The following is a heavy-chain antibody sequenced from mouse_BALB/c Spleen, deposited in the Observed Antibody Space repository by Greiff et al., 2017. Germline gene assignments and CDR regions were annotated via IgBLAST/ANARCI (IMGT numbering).Heavy chain of an antibody. CDR3: ARRGAYYGNYLDY. CDR2: ISSGSSTI. D-gene: IGHD2-10*01. CDR1: GFTFSSFG. J-gene: IGHJ2*01. Sequence: EVKLMESGGGLVQPGGSRKLSCAASGFTFSSFGMHWVRQAPEKGLEWVAYISSGSSTIYYADTVKGRFTISRDNPKNTLFLQMTSLRSEDTAMYYCARRGAYYGNYLDYWGQGTTLTVSS. V-gene: IGHV5-17*02.